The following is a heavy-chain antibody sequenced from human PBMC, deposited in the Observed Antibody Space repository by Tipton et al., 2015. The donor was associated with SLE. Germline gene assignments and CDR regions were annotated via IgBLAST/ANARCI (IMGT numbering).Heavy chain of an antibody. CDR3: ASAVVVNNDWYFDL. CDR1: GYSISSGYY. D-gene: IGHD3-22*01. CDR2: IYHSGST. V-gene: IGHV4-38-2*01. J-gene: IGHJ2*01. Sequence: TLSLTCAVSGYSISSGYYWGWIRQPPGKGLEWIGSIYHSGSTYYNPSLKSRVTISVDTSKNQFSLKLSSVTAEDTAVYYCASAVVVNNDWYFDLWGRGTLVTVSS.